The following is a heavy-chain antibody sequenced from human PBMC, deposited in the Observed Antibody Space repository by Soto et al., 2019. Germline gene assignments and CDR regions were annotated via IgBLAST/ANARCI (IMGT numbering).Heavy chain of an antibody. CDR2: ISYDGTNK. J-gene: IGHJ4*02. CDR3: ARGDGYIYGNTFDS. D-gene: IGHD5-18*01. CDR1: GFTFNNYA. V-gene: IGHV3-30-3*01. Sequence: QVQLVESGGGVVQPGRSLRLSCAAYGFTFNNYAMHWVRQAPGKGLEWVAFISYDGTNKYSADSVTGRFTVSRDNSRNTLYLQMNSLRAEDTAVYYCARGDGYIYGNTFDSWGQGTLVTVSS.